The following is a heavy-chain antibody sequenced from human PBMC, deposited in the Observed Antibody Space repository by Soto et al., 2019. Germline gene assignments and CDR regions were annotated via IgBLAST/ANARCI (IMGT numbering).Heavy chain of an antibody. CDR2: IIPIFGTA. D-gene: IGHD6-6*01. Sequence: VQLVLSGAEVKKPGSSVKVSCKASGGTFSSYAISWVRQAPGQGPEWMGGIIPIFGTANYAQKFQGRVTITADENTSTAYMEMSSLRSEDTAVYYCARVDGAARPGRYYFDYWGQGNLVTVSS. CDR3: ARVDGAARPGRYYFDY. V-gene: IGHV1-69*01. J-gene: IGHJ4*02. CDR1: GGTFSSYA.